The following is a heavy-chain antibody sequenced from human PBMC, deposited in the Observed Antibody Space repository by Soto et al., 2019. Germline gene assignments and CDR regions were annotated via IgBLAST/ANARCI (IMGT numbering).Heavy chain of an antibody. CDR1: GGSMNTNY. D-gene: IGHD6-19*01. CDR3: ARGGRAWYGVFD. V-gene: IGHV4-59*01. J-gene: IGHJ4*02. Sequence: QVQLQESGPGLVKPSETLSLTCTVSGGSMNTNYWTWIRQPPGKALEWIVQIHFSASTNYNPALRSRVAISVDTSTNRFSLTMTSVTASDTAVYYCARGGRAWYGVFDWGQGTLVNVSS. CDR2: IHFSAST.